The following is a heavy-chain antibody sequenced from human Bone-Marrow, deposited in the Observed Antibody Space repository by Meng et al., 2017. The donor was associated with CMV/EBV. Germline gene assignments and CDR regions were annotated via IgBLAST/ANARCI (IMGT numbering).Heavy chain of an antibody. Sequence: ASVKVSCKASGYTFTGYYIYWVRQAPGQGLEWMGWINPNSGGTDYAQKFQSRVTMTRDTSISTAYMELSRLRSDDTAVYYCGRYPFYCPTTTGHTYNWFDPWGHGTLVTVSS. D-gene: IGHD2-2*01. V-gene: IGHV1-2*02. CDR1: GYTFTGYY. CDR3: GRYPFYCPTTTGHTYNWFDP. J-gene: IGHJ5*02. CDR2: INPNSGGT.